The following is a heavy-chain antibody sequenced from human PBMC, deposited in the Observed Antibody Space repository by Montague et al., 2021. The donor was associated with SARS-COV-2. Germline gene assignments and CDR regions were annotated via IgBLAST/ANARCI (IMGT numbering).Heavy chain of an antibody. V-gene: IGHV4-31*03. CDR2: IYYSGSS. CDR1: GGSISSANYY. J-gene: IGHJ4*02. CDR3: ASQSGSYYNYFDL. Sequence: TLSLTCSVSGGSISSANYYWSWIRQLPRKGLEFIGYIYYSGSSFYNPSLKSRLTISVDTSKNRFSLRLSSVTAADTAIYFCASQSGSYYNYFDLWGQGTLVTVSS. D-gene: IGHD1-26*01.